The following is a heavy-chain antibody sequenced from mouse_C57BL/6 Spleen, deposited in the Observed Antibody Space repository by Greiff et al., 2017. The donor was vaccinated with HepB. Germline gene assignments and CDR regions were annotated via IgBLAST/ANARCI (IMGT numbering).Heavy chain of an antibody. Sequence: QVQLKQPGAELVMPGASVKLSCKASGYTFTSYWMHWVKQRPGQGLEWIGEIDPSDSYTNYNQKFKGKSTLTVDKSSSTAYMQLSSLTSEDSAVYYCVRDYSNPFYAMDYWGQGTSVTVSS. D-gene: IGHD2-5*01. CDR1: GYTFTSYW. V-gene: IGHV1-69*01. J-gene: IGHJ4*01. CDR3: VRDYSNPFYAMDY. CDR2: IDPSDSYT.